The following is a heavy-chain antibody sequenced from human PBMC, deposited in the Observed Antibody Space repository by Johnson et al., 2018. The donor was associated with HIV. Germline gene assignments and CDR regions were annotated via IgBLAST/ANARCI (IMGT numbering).Heavy chain of an antibody. CDR1: GFVFSDSH. J-gene: IGHJ3*02. D-gene: IGHD1-20*01. V-gene: IGHV3-11*04. CDR2: ISSGGSSI. Sequence: QVQLVESGGDLVKPGGSLRVSCLASGFVFSDSHMSWIRQAPGKGLEWISYISSGGSSIYYADSVRGRFTISRDNAKKSLFLQLSRVRAVDTGVYYCARWGTYNWSPDRVGNALEIWGQGTTVTVSS. CDR3: ARWGTYNWSPDRVGNALEI.